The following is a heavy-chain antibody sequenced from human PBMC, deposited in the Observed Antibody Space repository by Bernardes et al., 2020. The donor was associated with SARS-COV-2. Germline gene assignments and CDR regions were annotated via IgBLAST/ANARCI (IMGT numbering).Heavy chain of an antibody. CDR3: ARDRDGYSSGWYCFDY. J-gene: IGHJ4*02. CDR1: GGTFSSYA. D-gene: IGHD6-19*01. V-gene: IGHV1-69*13. CDR2: IIPIFGTA. Sequence: SVKVSCKASGGTFSSYAISWVRQAPGQGLEWMGRIIPIFGTANYAQKFQGRVTITADESTSTAHMELSSLRSEDTAVYYCARDRDGYSSGWYCFDYWGQGTLVTVSS.